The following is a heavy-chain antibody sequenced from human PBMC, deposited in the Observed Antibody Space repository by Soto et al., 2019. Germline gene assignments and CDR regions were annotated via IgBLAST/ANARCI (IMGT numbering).Heavy chain of an antibody. J-gene: IGHJ4*02. D-gene: IGHD5-12*01. Sequence: QVQLVESGGGVVQPGRSLRLSCAASGFTFSSYGMHWVRQAPGKGLEWVAVIWYDGSNKYYADSVKGRFTISRDNYKNTLYLQMNSLRAEDTAVYYCARGWGVATLFDYWGQGTLVTVSS. CDR1: GFTFSSYG. CDR2: IWYDGSNK. V-gene: IGHV3-33*01. CDR3: ARGWGVATLFDY.